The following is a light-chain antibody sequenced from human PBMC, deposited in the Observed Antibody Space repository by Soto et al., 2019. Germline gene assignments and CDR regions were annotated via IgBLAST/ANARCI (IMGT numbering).Light chain of an antibody. V-gene: IGKV3-20*01. CDR1: QTVSSGTY. J-gene: IGKJ3*01. CDR2: GES. Sequence: EIVLTQSPGTLSLSPGERATLSCRASQTVSSGTYLAWYQQRPGQAPRLLIYGESSRATGIPDRFSGSGSGTDFTLTISRLEPEDFAVYYCQHYGSSPFTFGPGTKVDIK. CDR3: QHYGSSPFT.